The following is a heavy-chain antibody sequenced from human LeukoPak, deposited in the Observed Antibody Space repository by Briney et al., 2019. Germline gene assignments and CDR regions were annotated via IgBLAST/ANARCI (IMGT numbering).Heavy chain of an antibody. CDR3: ARAHSSSWHFDY. J-gene: IGHJ4*02. CDR1: GASIRSGDYY. CDR2: IYYSGST. Sequence: SQTLSLTCTVSGASIRSGDYYWGWIRQPPGKGLEWIGSIYYSGSTYYNPSLKSRVTISVDTSKNQFSLKLSSVTAADTAVYYCARAHSSSWHFDYWGQGTLVTVSS. V-gene: IGHV4-39*01. D-gene: IGHD6-13*01.